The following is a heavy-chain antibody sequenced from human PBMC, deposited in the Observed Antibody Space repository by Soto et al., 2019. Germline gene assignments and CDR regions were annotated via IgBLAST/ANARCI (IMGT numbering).Heavy chain of an antibody. CDR2: IWYDGSNK. CDR3: AREQVVPATPDAFDI. CDR1: GFTFSSYG. D-gene: IGHD2-15*01. V-gene: IGHV3-33*01. Sequence: QVQLVASGGGVVQPRRSLSVSCAASGFTFSSYGMHWVRQAPGKGLEWVAVIWYDGSNKYYADSVKGRFTISRDNSKNTLYLQMNSLRAEDTAVYYCAREQVVPATPDAFDIWGQGTMVTVSS. J-gene: IGHJ3*02.